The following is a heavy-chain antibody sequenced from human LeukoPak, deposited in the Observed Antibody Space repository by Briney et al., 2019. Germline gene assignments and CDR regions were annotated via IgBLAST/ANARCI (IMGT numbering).Heavy chain of an antibody. Sequence: GGSLRLSCVASGFTFNSNWMTWVRQAPGKGLEWVANIYQDESDKYYVDSVKGRFTISRDNAKNSLYLQMDSLRAEDTAVYRCAKGRVVLAYWGQGTLVTVSS. CDR2: IYQDESDK. CDR1: GFTFNSNW. D-gene: IGHD5-24*01. CDR3: AKGRVVLAY. J-gene: IGHJ4*02. V-gene: IGHV3-7*01.